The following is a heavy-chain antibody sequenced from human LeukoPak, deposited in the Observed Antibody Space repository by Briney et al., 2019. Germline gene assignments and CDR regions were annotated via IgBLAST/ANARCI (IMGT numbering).Heavy chain of an antibody. CDR2: FDPEDGET. V-gene: IGHV1-24*01. CDR1: GYTLTELS. Sequence: ASVKVSCEVSGYTLTELSMHWVRQAPGKGLEWMGGFDPEDGETIYAQKFQGRVTMTEDTSTDTAYMELSSLRSEDTAVYYCATGEYSSGWYYFDYWGQGTLVTVSS. J-gene: IGHJ4*02. D-gene: IGHD6-19*01. CDR3: ATGEYSSGWYYFDY.